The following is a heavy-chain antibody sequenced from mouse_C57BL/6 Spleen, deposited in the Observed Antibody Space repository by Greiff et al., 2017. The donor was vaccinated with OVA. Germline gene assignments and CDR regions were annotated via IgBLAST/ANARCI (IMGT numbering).Heavy chain of an antibody. D-gene: IGHD2-4*01. Sequence: VKLMESGPELVKPGASVKISCKASGYAFSSSWMNWVKQRPGKGLEWIGRIYPGDGDTKYNGKFKGKATLTADNSYSTAYVQLSSLTSEDSSVYFCAKEGLRRTAWFAYWGQGTLVTVSA. J-gene: IGHJ3*01. V-gene: IGHV1-82*01. CDR2: IYPGDGDT. CDR1: GYAFSSSW. CDR3: AKEGLRRTAWFAY.